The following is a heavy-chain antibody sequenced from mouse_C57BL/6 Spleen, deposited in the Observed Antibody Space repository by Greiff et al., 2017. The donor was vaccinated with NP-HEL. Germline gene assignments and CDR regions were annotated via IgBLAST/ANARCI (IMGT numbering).Heavy chain of an antibody. Sequence: QVQLQQPGAELVRPGSSVKLSCKASGYTFTSYWMDWVKQRPGQGLEWIGNIYPSDSETHYNQKFKDKATLTVDKSSSTAYMQLSILTSVDSAVYYCARSGTMVVDPYFDVWGTGTTVTVSS. CDR1: GYTFTSYW. V-gene: IGHV1-61*01. D-gene: IGHD1-1*01. J-gene: IGHJ1*03. CDR2: IYPSDSET. CDR3: ARSGTMVVDPYFDV.